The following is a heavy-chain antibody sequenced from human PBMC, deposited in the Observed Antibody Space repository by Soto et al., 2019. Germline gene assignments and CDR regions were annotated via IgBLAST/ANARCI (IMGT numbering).Heavy chain of an antibody. CDR3: ARGTTMVRGVPFGY. CDR1: GGSFSGYY. J-gene: IGHJ4*02. D-gene: IGHD3-10*01. V-gene: IGHV4-34*01. CDR2: INHSGST. Sequence: QVQLQQWGAGLLKPSETLSLTCAVYGGSFSGYYWSWIRQPPGKGLEWIGEINHSGSTNYNPSLKSRVTISVDTSKNQFSLKQSSVTAADTAVYYCARGTTMVRGVPFGYWGQGTLVTVSS.